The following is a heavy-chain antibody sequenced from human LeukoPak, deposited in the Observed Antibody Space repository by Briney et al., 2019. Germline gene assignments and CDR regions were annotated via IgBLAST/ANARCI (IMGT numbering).Heavy chain of an antibody. CDR1: GGSISSYY. Sequence: SETLSLTCTVSGGSISSYYWSWIRQPPGKGLEWIGRIYTSGSTNYNPFLKSRVTMSVDTSKNQFSLKLSSVTAADTAVYYCARFHGWWNRIDYWGQGTLVTVSS. V-gene: IGHV4-4*07. J-gene: IGHJ4*02. D-gene: IGHD1/OR15-1a*01. CDR3: ARFHGWWNRIDY. CDR2: IYTSGST.